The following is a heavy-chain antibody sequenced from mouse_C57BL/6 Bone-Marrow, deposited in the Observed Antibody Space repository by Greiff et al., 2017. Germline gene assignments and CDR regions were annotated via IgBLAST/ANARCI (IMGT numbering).Heavy chain of an antibody. CDR1: GFTFSDYG. J-gene: IGHJ4*01. CDR3: ARQGGNYLYAMDY. Sequence: EVNVVESGGGLVQPGGSLKLSCAASGFTFSDYGMAWVRQAPRKGPEWVAFISNLAYSIHYADTVTGRFTISRENAKNTLYLEMSSRRSEDTAMYDYARQGGNYLYAMDYWGQGTSVTVSS. V-gene: IGHV5-15*01. CDR2: ISNLAYSI. D-gene: IGHD2-1*01.